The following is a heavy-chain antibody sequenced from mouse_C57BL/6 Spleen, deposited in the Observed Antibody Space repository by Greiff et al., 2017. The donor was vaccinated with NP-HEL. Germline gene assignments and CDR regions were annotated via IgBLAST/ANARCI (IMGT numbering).Heavy chain of an antibody. CDR1: GFTFSDYG. V-gene: IGHV5-17*01. CDR3: ARPGYSNYFDY. J-gene: IGHJ2*01. D-gene: IGHD2-5*01. CDR2: ISSGSSPI. Sequence: EVKLVESGGGLVKPGGSLKLSCAASGFTFSDYGMHWVRQAPEKGLEWVAYISSGSSPIYYADTVKGRFTISRDNAKNTLFLQMTSLRSEDTAMYYCARPGYSNYFDYWGQGTTLTVSS.